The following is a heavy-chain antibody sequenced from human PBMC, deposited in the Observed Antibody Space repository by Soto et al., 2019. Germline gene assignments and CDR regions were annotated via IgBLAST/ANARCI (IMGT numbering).Heavy chain of an antibody. V-gene: IGHV4-34*01. CDR1: GGSFTGYY. Sequence: QVQLQQWGAGLLKPSETLSLTCAVNGGSFTGYYWSWVRQPPGKGLEWIGEVKDGGVTNYSPSLRSXXTXSXXAPKKQFSLKVTSVTAADTAVYYCTRGQEGVVATHWDQGTLVTVSS. D-gene: IGHD5-12*01. J-gene: IGHJ4*02. CDR2: VKDGGVT. CDR3: TRGQEGVVATH.